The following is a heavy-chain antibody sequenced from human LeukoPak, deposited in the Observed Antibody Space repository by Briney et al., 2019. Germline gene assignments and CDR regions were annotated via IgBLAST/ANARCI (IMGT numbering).Heavy chain of an antibody. CDR1: GGSISSGDYY. CDR3: ARDPSLGY. CDR2: IYYSGNT. Sequence: SETLSLTCTVSGGSISSGDYYWSWIRQPPGKGLEWIGYIYYSGNTNYNPSLKSRVTISVDTSKNQFSLKLNSVTAADTAVYYCARDPSLGYWGQGTLVTVSS. V-gene: IGHV4-61*08. D-gene: IGHD3-16*01. J-gene: IGHJ4*02.